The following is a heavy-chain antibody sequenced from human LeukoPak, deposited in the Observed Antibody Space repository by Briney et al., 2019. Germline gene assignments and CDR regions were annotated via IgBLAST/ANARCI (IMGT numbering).Heavy chain of an antibody. J-gene: IGHJ4*02. V-gene: IGHV3-30*04. D-gene: IGHD4-23*01. Sequence: GGSLRLSCAASGFTFSSYAMHWVRQAPGQGLEWVALISYDEIHKHYADSVKGRFTISRDNSKNTLYLQMNSLRAEDTAVYYCARVHTVVTPFDSWGQGTLVTVSS. CDR1: GFTFSSYA. CDR3: ARVHTVVTPFDS. CDR2: ISYDEIHK.